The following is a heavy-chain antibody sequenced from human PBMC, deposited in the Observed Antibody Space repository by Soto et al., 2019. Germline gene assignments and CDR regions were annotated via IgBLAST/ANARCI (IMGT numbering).Heavy chain of an antibody. D-gene: IGHD2-8*01. V-gene: IGHV4-34*01. CDR3: ARDNIVQMLYARRDYYAMDV. CDR1: GGAFSGYY. CDR2: INHSGST. Sequence: QVQLQQWGAGLLKPSETLSLTCAVSGGAFSGYYWTWIRQPPGKGLEWIGEINHSGSTNDNPSLKSRVTMSVDTSKNQFSLKLSSVTAADTAVYYCARDNIVQMLYARRDYYAMDVWGQGTTVTVSS. J-gene: IGHJ6*02.